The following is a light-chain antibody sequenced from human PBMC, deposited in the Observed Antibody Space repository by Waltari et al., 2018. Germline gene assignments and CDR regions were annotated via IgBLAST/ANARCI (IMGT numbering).Light chain of an antibody. CDR2: DVT. CDR1: SSDVGRYDY. Sequence: SALPQPASVSGPPGQSISISCTGTSSDVGRYDYVPWYQQHPDKAPKLLIYDVTQRPSGISHRFSGSKSGYTASLTISGLQSEDEADYYCLSYTTSDTYVFGSGTRVTVL. J-gene: IGLJ1*01. V-gene: IGLV2-14*03. CDR3: LSYTTSDTYV.